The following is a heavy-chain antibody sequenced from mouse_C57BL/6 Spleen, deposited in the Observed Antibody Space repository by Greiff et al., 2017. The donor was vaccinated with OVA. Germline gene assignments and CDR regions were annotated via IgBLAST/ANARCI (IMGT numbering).Heavy chain of an antibody. Sequence: QVQLQQPGAELVRPGSSVTLSCKASGYTFTSYWMDWVKQRPGQGLEWIGNIYPSDSETPYHQKFKDKATLTVDKSSSTAYMQLSSLTSEDSAVYYCAIGNPLGYFDVWGTGTTVTVAS. CDR3: AIGNPLGYFDV. V-gene: IGHV1-61*01. D-gene: IGHD2-10*02. J-gene: IGHJ1*03. CDR1: GYTFTSYW. CDR2: IYPSDSET.